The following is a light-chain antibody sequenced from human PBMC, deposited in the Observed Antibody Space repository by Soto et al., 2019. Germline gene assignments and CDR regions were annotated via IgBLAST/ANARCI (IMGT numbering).Light chain of an antibody. CDR2: GAS. CDR3: QQYNRWPGT. V-gene: IGKV3-15*01. CDR1: QTISSD. Sequence: EIVMTQSPATLSVSPGERATLSCRASQTISSDLAWYQQKPGQAPRLLVYGASTRATGIPGRFSGSGSVLEFTITISSLQSEDSAFYFCQQYNRWPGTFGQGTKVAIK. J-gene: IGKJ2*01.